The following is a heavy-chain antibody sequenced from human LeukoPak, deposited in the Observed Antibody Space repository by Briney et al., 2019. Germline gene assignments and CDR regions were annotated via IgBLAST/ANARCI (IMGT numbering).Heavy chain of an antibody. D-gene: IGHD2-15*01. CDR3: ARDNGYCSGGRCYYYYMDV. CDR1: GFTLSSYS. J-gene: IGHJ6*03. CDR2: ISSSSSYI. Sequence: PEGSLRLSCVASGFTLSSYSMNWVRQAPGKGLEWVSSISSSSSYIYYTDSVKGRFTISRDNAKNSLYLQMNSLRAEDTAVYYCARDNGYCSGGRCYYYYMDVWGKGTTVTVSS. V-gene: IGHV3-21*01.